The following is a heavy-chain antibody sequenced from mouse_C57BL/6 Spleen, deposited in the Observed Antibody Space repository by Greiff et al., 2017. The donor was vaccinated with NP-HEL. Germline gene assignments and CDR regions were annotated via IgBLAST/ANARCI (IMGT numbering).Heavy chain of an antibody. CDR2: INPGSGGT. CDR3: ARDYSMFDY. V-gene: IGHV1-54*01. CDR1: GYAFTNYL. D-gene: IGHD2-5*01. Sequence: QVQLKESGAELVRPGTSVKVSCKASGYAFTNYLIEWVKQRPGQGLEWIGVINPGSGGTNYNEKFKGKATLTADKSSSTAYMQLSSLTSEDSAVYFCARDYSMFDYWGQGTTLTVSS. J-gene: IGHJ2*01.